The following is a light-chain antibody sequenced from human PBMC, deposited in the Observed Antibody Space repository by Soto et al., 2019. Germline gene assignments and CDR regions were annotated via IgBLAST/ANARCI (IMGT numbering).Light chain of an antibody. CDR1: SSNIGSNY. V-gene: IGLV1-47*01. CDR2: RNN. Sequence: QSVLTQPPSVSGTPGQRVTISCSGSSSNIGSNYVYWYQQLPGTAPKLLIYRNNQRPSGVPDRCSGSKSGTSASLATSELRSEEEADYYCAAWDDGLRAEVFGGGTKLTVL. CDR3: AAWDDGLRAEV. J-gene: IGLJ2*01.